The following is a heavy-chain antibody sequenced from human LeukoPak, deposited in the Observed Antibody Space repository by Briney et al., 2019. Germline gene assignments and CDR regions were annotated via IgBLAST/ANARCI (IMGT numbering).Heavy chain of an antibody. D-gene: IGHD2-2*02. J-gene: IGHJ4*02. CDR1: GFTFSSYG. CDR3: AKDRSVVVPAAIFDY. Sequence: GGSLRLSCAASGFTFSSYGMHWVRQAPGKGLEWVAFIRYDGSNKYYADSVKGRFTISRDNSENTLYLQMNSLRAEDTAVYYCAKDRSVVVPAAIFDYWGQGTLVTVSS. V-gene: IGHV3-30*02. CDR2: IRYDGSNK.